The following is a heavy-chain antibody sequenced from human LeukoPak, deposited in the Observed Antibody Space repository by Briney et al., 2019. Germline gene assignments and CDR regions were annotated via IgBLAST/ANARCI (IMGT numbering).Heavy chain of an antibody. D-gene: IGHD3-10*01. CDR2: IYTSGST. Sequence: SQTLSLTCTVSSASISSGNYYWSWIRQPAGKGLEWIGRIYTSGSTNYNPSLKSRVTISLDTSKNQLSLKLSSVTAAETAVYFRAREEVRGVIGGNYMDVWGKGTTVTVSS. J-gene: IGHJ6*03. CDR1: SASISSGNYY. V-gene: IGHV4-61*02. CDR3: AREEVRGVIGGNYMDV.